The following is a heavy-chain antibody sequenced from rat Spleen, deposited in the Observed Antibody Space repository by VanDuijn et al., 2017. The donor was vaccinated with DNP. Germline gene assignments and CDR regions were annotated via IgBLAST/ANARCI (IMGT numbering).Heavy chain of an antibody. CDR3: ARHVLPLRVWDY. D-gene: IGHD4-1*01. CDR2: ISYDGRSN. CDR1: GFTFSDYY. J-gene: IGHJ2*01. V-gene: IGHV5-22*01. Sequence: EVQLVESGGGVVQPGRSRKLSCAASGFTFSDYYMAWVRQAPTKGLEWVAYISYDGRSNYRGDSVKGRFTISRDNAKSTLYLQMNSLRSEDMATYYCARHVLPLRVWDYWGQGVMVTVSS.